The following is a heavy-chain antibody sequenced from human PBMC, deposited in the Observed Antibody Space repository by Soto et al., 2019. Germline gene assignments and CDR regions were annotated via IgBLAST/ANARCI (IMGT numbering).Heavy chain of an antibody. CDR1: GGTFSTYT. CDR2: IIPIFGTA. CDR3: ARSQDSSGYWNSGVDP. V-gene: IGHV1-69*01. J-gene: IGHJ5*02. Sequence: QVQLVQSGAEVKKPGSSVKVSCKSSGGTFSTYTLAWVRQAPGQGLEWVGGIIPIFGTANYPQKFKGRVTITADESTSTAYMELSSLRSEDTAVYYCARSQDSSGYWNSGVDPWGQGTLVTVSS. D-gene: IGHD3-22*01.